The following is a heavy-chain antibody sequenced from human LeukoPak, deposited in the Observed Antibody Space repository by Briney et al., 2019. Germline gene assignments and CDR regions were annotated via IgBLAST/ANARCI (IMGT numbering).Heavy chain of an antibody. D-gene: IGHD1-1*01. J-gene: IGHJ4*02. CDR1: GFTFSSYG. Sequence: GGSLRLSCAASGFTFSSYGMHWVRQAPGKGLEWVAVISYDGSNKYYADSVKGRFTISRDNSKNTLYLQMNSLRAEDTAVYYCARARLERPRENEGFDYWGQGTLVTVSS. CDR3: ARARLERPRENEGFDY. V-gene: IGHV3-30*03. CDR2: ISYDGSNK.